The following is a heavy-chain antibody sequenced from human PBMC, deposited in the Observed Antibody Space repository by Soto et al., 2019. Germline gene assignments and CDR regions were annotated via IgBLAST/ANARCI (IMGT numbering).Heavy chain of an antibody. Sequence: HPGGSLRLSCAASGFTFRSYWMSWVRQAPGKGLEWVANMNQDGSEKYFVGSVKGRFTISRDNAKSSLYLQMNSLRAEDTAVYYCAREKSYGDSFAYWGQGTLVPSPQ. CDR3: AREKSYGDSFAY. D-gene: IGHD4-17*01. CDR1: GFTFRSYW. CDR2: MNQDGSEK. J-gene: IGHJ4*02. V-gene: IGHV3-7*01.